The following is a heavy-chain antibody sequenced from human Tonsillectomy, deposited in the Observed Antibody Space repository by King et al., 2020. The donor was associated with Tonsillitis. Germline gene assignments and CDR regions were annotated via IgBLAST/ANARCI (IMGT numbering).Heavy chain of an antibody. Sequence: VQLVQSGAAVKKPGESLKISCKGSGYTFSNYWIAWVRQMPGKGLEWMGIIFPGDSDTRYSPSFQGQVTISADKSISTAYLQWSSLKASDAAMYYCARLPVVGATVNWFEPWGQGTLVTVAS. CDR3: ARLPVVGATVNWFEP. D-gene: IGHD1-26*01. V-gene: IGHV5-51*01. J-gene: IGHJ5*02. CDR2: IFPGDSDT. CDR1: GYTFSNYW.